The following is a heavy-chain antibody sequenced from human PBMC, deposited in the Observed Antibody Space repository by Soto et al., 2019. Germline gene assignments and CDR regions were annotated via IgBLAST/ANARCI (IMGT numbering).Heavy chain of an antibody. CDR3: ARLLWFGEYFDY. CDR1: GGSISSSSYY. Sequence: PSETLSLTCTVSGGSISSSSYYWGWIRQPPGKGLEWIGSIYYSGSTYYNPSLKSRVTISVDTSKNQFSLKLSSVTAADTAVYYCARLLWFGEYFDYWGQGTLVTVSS. V-gene: IGHV4-39*01. D-gene: IGHD3-10*01. CDR2: IYYSGST. J-gene: IGHJ4*02.